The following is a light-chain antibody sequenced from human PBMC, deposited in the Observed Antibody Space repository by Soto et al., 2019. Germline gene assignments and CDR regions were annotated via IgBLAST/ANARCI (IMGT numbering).Light chain of an antibody. CDR2: NTS. Sequence: QAVVTQEPSLTVSPGGTVTLTCGSSTGAVTSGHYPYWFQQKPGQAPRTLIYNTSNKHSWTPARFSGSLLGGKAALTLSGAQPEDEAEYYCLLSYSGARPYVVFGGGNKLTVL. CDR3: LLSYSGARPYVV. J-gene: IGLJ2*01. V-gene: IGLV7-46*01. CDR1: TGAVTSGHY.